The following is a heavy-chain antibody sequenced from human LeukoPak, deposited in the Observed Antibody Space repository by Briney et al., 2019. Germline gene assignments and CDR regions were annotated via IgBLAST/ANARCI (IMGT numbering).Heavy chain of an antibody. V-gene: IGHV3-74*01. CDR1: GFTFSTYW. D-gene: IGHD1-26*01. CDR2: INSDGSST. J-gene: IGHJ4*02. CDR3: ARDSGRPQGDFDF. Sequence: PGGSLRLSCAASGFTFSTYWMHWVRQAPGKGPVWVSRINSDGSSTTYADSVKGRSTISRDNAKNTLYLQMDSLRVDDTAVYYCARDSGRPQGDFDFWGQGSLVTVSS.